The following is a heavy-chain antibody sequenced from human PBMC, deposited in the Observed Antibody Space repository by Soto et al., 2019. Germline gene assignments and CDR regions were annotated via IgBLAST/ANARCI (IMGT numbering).Heavy chain of an antibody. V-gene: IGHV1-2*02. J-gene: IGHJ6*02. CDR3: ASTLAYCGGDCYSYYYYYGMDV. D-gene: IGHD2-21*02. CDR2: INPNSGGT. Sequence: ASVKVSCKASGYTFTGYYMHWVRQAPGQGLEWMGWINPNSGGTNYAQKFQGRVTMTRDTSISTAYMELSRLRSEDTAVYYCASTLAYCGGDCYSYYYYYGMDVWGQGTTVTVSS. CDR1: GYTFTGYY.